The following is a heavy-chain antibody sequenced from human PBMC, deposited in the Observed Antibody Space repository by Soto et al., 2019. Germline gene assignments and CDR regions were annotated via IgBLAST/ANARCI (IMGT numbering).Heavy chain of an antibody. J-gene: IGHJ2*01. Sequence: QVQLQESGPGLVKPSETLSLTCTVSGGSISSYYLSWIRQPPGKGLEWLGYIYYSGSTNPFLKSRVTISVDTSKNQFSLKLSSVTAADTAVYYCARVWTFHWYFDLWGRGTLVTVSS. D-gene: IGHD1-1*01. CDR1: GGSISSYY. V-gene: IGHV4-59*01. CDR2: IYYSGST. CDR3: ARVWTFHWYFDL.